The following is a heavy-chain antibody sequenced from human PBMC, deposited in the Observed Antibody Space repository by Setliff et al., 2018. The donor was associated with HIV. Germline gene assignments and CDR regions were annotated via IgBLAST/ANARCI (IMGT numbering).Heavy chain of an antibody. Sequence: ASVKVSCKASGYTLTSYGISWVRQAPGLGLEWMGWISAYNGHTNYAQKLHGRVTMTTDTSTSTAYMELRSLRSDDTAVYYCARGYSSSWYNYWGQGTLVTVSS. V-gene: IGHV1-18*01. J-gene: IGHJ4*02. D-gene: IGHD6-13*01. CDR3: ARGYSSSWYNY. CDR1: GYTLTSYG. CDR2: ISAYNGHT.